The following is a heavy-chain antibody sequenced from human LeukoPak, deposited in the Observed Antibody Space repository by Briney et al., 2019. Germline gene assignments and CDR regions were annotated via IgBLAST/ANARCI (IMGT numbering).Heavy chain of an antibody. CDR1: GFTFGAYC. J-gene: IGHJ6*02. CDR3: TKDISSGRPAPYGMDV. Sequence: GRSLRLSCAASGFTFGAYCMHWVRQPPGKGLEWVSAINWNSDTIHYADSVRGQFTISRDNAKNTLYLQMNSLRVEDTAFYFCTKDISSGRPAPYGMDVWGHGTTVTVS. CDR2: INWNSDTI. D-gene: IGHD3-10*01. V-gene: IGHV3-9*01.